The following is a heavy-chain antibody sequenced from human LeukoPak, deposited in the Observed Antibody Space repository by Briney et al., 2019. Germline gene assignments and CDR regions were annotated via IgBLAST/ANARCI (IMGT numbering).Heavy chain of an antibody. D-gene: IGHD5-12*01. CDR3: AKGRYGYGNDC. J-gene: IGHJ4*02. V-gene: IGHV3-30*02. CDR2: IRSDGSNK. CDR1: GFTFSDFG. Sequence: GGSLRLSCAASGFTFSDFGMHWVRQAPGKGLEWVALIRSDGSNKYYAESVKGRFTISRDSSKNTLFLQMNSLRVEDTAVYFCAKGRYGYGNDCWGQGVLVTVST.